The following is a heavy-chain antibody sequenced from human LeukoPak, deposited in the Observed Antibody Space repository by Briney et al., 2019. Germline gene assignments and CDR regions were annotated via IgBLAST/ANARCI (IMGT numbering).Heavy chain of an antibody. CDR3: AKRSSGWYDRGYYFDY. CDR1: GFTFSSYA. J-gene: IGHJ4*02. CDR2: ISGSGGST. V-gene: IGHV3-23*01. Sequence: QTRRSLRLSCAASGFTFSSYAMSWVRQAPGKGLEWVSAISGSGGSTYYADSVKGRFTISRDNSKNTLYLQMNSLRAEDTAVYYCAKRSSGWYDRGYYFDYWGQGTLVTVSS. D-gene: IGHD6-19*01.